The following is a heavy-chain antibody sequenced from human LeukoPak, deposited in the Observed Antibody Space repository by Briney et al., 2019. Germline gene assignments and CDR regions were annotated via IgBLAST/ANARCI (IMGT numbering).Heavy chain of an antibody. CDR2: ISYDGSNK. J-gene: IGHJ3*02. CDR1: GFTFSSYA. V-gene: IGHV3-30-3*01. Sequence: GWSLRLSFASCGFTFSSYAMHWVRQAPGKGLEWVAVISYDGSNKYYADSVKGRFTISRDNSQNTLYLQMNSLRAEDKAVYYCARDPLEMATISAFDIWGQGTMVTVSS. D-gene: IGHD5-24*01. CDR3: ARDPLEMATISAFDI.